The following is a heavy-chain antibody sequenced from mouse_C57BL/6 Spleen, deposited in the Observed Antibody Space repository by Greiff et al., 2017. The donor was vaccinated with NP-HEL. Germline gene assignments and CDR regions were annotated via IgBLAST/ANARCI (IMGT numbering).Heavy chain of an antibody. V-gene: IGHV1-64*01. CDR3: ARDGNTRGWDFDV. CDR2: IHPNSGST. Sequence: QVQLQQPGAELVKPGASVKLSCKASGYTFTSYWMHWVKQRPGQGLEWIGMIHPNSGSTNYNEKFKSKATLTVDKSSSTAYMQLSSLTSEDSAGYYCARDGNTRGWDFDVWGTGTTVTVSS. D-gene: IGHD2-1*01. CDR1: GYTFTSYW. J-gene: IGHJ1*03.